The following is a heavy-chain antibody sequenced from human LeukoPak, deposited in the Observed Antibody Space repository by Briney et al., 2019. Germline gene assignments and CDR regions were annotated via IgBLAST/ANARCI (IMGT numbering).Heavy chain of an antibody. J-gene: IGHJ5*02. CDR1: GFTFSNAW. D-gene: IGHD3-16*01. CDR2: IKSKTDGGTT. Sequence: GGSLRLSCAASGFTFSNAWMSWVRQAPGKGLEWVGRIKSKTDGGTTDYAAPVKGRFTISRDDSKNTLYLQMNSLKTEDTAVYYCARDPPAWGRISPSFDPWGQGTLVTVSS. CDR3: ARDPPAWGRISPSFDP. V-gene: IGHV3-15*01.